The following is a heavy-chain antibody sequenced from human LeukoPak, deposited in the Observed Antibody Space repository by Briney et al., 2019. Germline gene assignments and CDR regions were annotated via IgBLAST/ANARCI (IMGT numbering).Heavy chain of an antibody. D-gene: IGHD6-13*01. J-gene: IGHJ3*02. Sequence: SETLSLTCTVSSYSISSGYYWSWIRQPPGKGLEWIGEINHSGSTNYNPSLKSRVTISVDTSKNQFSLKLSSVTAADTAVYYCRQELGAFDIWGQGTMVTVSS. CDR1: SYSISSGYY. CDR2: INHSGST. V-gene: IGHV4-38-2*02. CDR3: RQELGAFDI.